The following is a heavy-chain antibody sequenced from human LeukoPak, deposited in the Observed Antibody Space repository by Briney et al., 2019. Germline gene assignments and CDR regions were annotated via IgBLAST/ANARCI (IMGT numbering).Heavy chain of an antibody. D-gene: IGHD2-15*01. CDR1: GYTFTSYD. CDR2: INPNSGGT. J-gene: IGHJ5*02. V-gene: IGHV1-2*02. CDR3: ARALHCSGGSCWYNWFDP. Sequence: ASVKVSCKASGYTFTSYDINWVRQAPGQGLEWMGWINPNSGGTNYAQKFQGRVTMTRDTSISTAYMELSRLRSDDTAVYYCARALHCSGGSCWYNWFDPWGQGTLVTVSS.